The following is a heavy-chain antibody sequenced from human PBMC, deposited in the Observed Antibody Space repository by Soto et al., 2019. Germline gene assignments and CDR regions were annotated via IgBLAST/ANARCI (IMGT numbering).Heavy chain of an antibody. D-gene: IGHD3-3*01. Sequence: VQLVESGGGVVQPGRSLRLSCAASGFTFRSYGMHWVRQAPGKGLEWVAVISYDGSNKYYADSVKGRFTISRDNSKNTLYLQMNSLRAEDTAVYYCAKAYYDFWSGPNWFDPWGQGTLVTVSS. CDR1: GFTFRSYG. CDR2: ISYDGSNK. CDR3: AKAYYDFWSGPNWFDP. V-gene: IGHV3-30*18. J-gene: IGHJ5*02.